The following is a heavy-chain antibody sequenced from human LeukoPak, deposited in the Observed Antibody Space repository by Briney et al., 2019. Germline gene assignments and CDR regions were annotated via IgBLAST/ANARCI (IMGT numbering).Heavy chain of an antibody. CDR2: INHSGST. Sequence: KPSETLSLTCAVYGGSFSGYYWSWIRQPPGKGLEWIGEINHSGSTNYNPSLKSRVTISVDKSKNQFSLKLSSVTAADTAVYYCAREPPGGGSYYGVAFDIWGQGTMVTVSS. J-gene: IGHJ3*02. CDR1: GGSFSGYY. V-gene: IGHV4-34*01. D-gene: IGHD1-26*01. CDR3: AREPPGGGSYYGVAFDI.